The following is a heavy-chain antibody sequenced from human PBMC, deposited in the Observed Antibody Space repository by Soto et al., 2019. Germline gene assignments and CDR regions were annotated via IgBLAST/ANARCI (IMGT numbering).Heavy chain of an antibody. D-gene: IGHD2-2*01. V-gene: IGHV1-69*12. CDR3: AKIRSPPGRDCMRISCSYYYCYGVDV. Sequence: QVQLVQSGAEAKKPGSAVRVSCKASGGTLSEHGISWVRQAPGQGLEWMGGIIPIYGTRDYEQRLEDRISSTADESTGTDYMELSSLRSEDTAVYYCAKIRSPPGRDCMRISCSYYYCYGVDVWGQGTAVTVSS. CDR2: IIPIYGTR. J-gene: IGHJ6*02. CDR1: GGTLSEHG.